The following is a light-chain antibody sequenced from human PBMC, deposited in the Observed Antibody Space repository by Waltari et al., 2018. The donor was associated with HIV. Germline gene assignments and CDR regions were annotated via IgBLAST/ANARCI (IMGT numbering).Light chain of an antibody. V-gene: IGLV3-1*01. CDR2: QGR. CDR1: TLGSNY. J-gene: IGLJ2*01. Sequence: SYVLTQPPSVSVSPGQIANITCSGGTLGSNYPSWYQQKPGQSPFLVIFQGRKRPSGIPGRWSGSSSGSIATLTISGTQAVDEADDFCQAWDSSTVIFGGGTKLTVL. CDR3: QAWDSSTVI.